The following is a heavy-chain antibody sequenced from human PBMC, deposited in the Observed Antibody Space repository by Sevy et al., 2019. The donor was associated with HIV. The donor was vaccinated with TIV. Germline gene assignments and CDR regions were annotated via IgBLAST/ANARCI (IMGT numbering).Heavy chain of an antibody. V-gene: IGHV3-30-3*01. CDR3: ARDVDTSMLTGYYSNGMDL. Sequence: GESLKISWAASGFNFRSFAMQWVRQAPGKGLEWVAVISYDGSNKYYADSVKGRFTISRDNSQNTLYLQMNSLRPEDTAVYFCARDVDTSMLTGYYSNGMDLWGQGTTVTVSS. J-gene: IGHJ6*02. CDR2: ISYDGSNK. D-gene: IGHD5-18*01. CDR1: GFNFRSFA.